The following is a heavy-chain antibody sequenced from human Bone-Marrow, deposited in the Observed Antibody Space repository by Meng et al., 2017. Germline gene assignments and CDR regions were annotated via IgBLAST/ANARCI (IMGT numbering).Heavy chain of an antibody. CDR3: AASPGWWRIDS. CDR2: CHHSGTT. Sequence: QLHVQAVGPGLVKPSETVSLTCGVTGAAGSSAYWWTWGRQPPGKGLEWIGECHHSGTTNYNQSLRSRVTISVDTSKNQFSLRLTSVTAADTAVYYCAASPGWWRIDSWGQGTLVTVSS. CDR1: GAAGSSAYW. V-gene: IGHV4-4*02. J-gene: IGHJ4*02. D-gene: IGHD6-19*01.